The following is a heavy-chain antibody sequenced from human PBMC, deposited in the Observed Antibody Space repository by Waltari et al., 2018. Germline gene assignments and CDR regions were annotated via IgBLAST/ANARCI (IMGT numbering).Heavy chain of an antibody. CDR2: IYPRDSDT. J-gene: IGHJ4*02. CDR1: GYSFTDYW. V-gene: IGHV5-51*01. CDR3: ARPPVPAATTDFDY. D-gene: IGHD2-2*01. Sequence: EVQLVQSGAEVKKPGESLKISCTGSGYSFTDYWIVWVRQMPGKGLEWMGIIYPRDSDTRYSPSFQGQVTISADKSISTAYLQWSSLKASDTAMYYCARPPVPAATTDFDYWGQGTLVTVSS.